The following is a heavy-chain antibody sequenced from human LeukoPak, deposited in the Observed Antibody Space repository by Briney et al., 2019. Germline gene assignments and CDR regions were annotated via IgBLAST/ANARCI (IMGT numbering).Heavy chain of an antibody. J-gene: IGHJ4*02. Sequence: SETLSLTCTVSGDSIRTYYWSWVRQPPGKELEWIGYIGNGGNTNYNPSLKSRVTISIDTSKDQISLKLRSVTPADTAVYYCARALRPVAGFWDHWGQGTLVTVSS. CDR3: ARALRPVAGFWDH. CDR1: GDSIRTYY. CDR2: IGNGGNT. D-gene: IGHD6-19*01. V-gene: IGHV4-59*01.